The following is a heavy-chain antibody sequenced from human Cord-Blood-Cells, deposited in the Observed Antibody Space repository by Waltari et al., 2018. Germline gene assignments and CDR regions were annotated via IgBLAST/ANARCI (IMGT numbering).Heavy chain of an antibody. D-gene: IGHD3-3*01. CDR1: GGSFSGYY. CDR2: INHSGST. CDR3: VEWPPDAFDI. J-gene: IGHJ3*02. V-gene: IGHV4-34*01. Sequence: QVQLQQWGAGLLKPSETLSLTCAVYGGSFSGYYWSWIHQPPGKGLEWIGEINHSGSTNDNPSLKSRVTISVDTSKNQFSLKLSSVTAADTAVYYCVEWPPDAFDIWGQGTMVTVSS.